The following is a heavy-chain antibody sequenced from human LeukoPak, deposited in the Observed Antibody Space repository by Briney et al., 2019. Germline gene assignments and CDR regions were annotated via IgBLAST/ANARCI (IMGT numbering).Heavy chain of an antibody. D-gene: IGHD6-6*01. Sequence: GGSLRLSCAASGFTFSSYGMRWVRQAPGKGLEWVAVIWYDGSNKYYADSVKGRFTISRDNSKNTLYLQMNSLRAEDTAVYYCARDRQIAARLFDYWGQGTLVTVSS. CDR1: GFTFSSYG. CDR2: IWYDGSNK. CDR3: ARDRQIAARLFDY. V-gene: IGHV3-33*01. J-gene: IGHJ4*02.